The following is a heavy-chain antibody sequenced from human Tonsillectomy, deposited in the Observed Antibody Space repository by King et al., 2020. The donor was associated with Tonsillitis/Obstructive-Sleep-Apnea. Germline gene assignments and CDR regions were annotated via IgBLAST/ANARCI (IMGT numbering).Heavy chain of an antibody. Sequence: VQLVESGAEVKKPGASVKVSCKASGYTFTGYYMHWVRQAPGQGLEWMGWINPNSGGTNYAQKFQGRVTMTRDTSISTAYMELSRLISDDTDVYYCARDQDIVVVPAAILLGYYGMDVWGQGTTVTVSS. CDR2: INPNSGGT. J-gene: IGHJ6*02. CDR1: GYTFTGYY. V-gene: IGHV1-2*02. CDR3: ARDQDIVVVPAAILLGYYGMDV. D-gene: IGHD2-2*02.